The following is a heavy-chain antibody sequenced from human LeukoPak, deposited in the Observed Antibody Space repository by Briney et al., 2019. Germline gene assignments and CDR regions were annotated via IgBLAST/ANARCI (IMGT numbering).Heavy chain of an antibody. V-gene: IGHV1-69*06. D-gene: IGHD3-10*01. J-gene: IGHJ6*04. CDR1: GGTFGTYA. CDR2: IIPIFGTA. Sequence: GSSVKVSCKASGGTFGTYAINWVRQAPGQGLEWMGGIIPIFGTANYAQRFQGRVTITADKSTTTAYMDLSSLRSEDTAVYYCARSRADYYHYYGMDVWGKGTTVTVSS. CDR3: ARSRADYYHYYGMDV.